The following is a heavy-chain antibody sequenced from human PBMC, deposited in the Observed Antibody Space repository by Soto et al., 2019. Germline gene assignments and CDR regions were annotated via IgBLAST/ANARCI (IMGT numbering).Heavy chain of an antibody. CDR1: GYSINSGYY. Sequence: SETLSLTCAVSGYSINSGYYWGWIRQPPGRGLEWIGSINHSGSTYYNPSLKSRVTISVDTSKNQFSLKLSSVTAADTAVYYCARVDGSSGYQRWFDPWGQGTLVTVS. CDR3: ARVDGSSGYQRWFDP. J-gene: IGHJ5*02. V-gene: IGHV4-38-2*01. D-gene: IGHD3-22*01. CDR2: INHSGST.